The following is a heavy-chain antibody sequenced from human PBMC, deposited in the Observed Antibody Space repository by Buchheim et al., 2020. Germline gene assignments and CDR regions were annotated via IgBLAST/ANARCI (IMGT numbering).Heavy chain of an antibody. CDR3: ARDTRLLSSSWYLDY. CDR2: IWYDGSNK. J-gene: IGHJ4*02. D-gene: IGHD6-13*01. Sequence: QVQLVESGGGVVQPGRSLRLSCAASGFTFSSYGMHWVRQAPGKGLEWVAVIWYDGSNKYYADSVKGRFTISRDNSKNTLYLQMNSLRAEDTAVYYCARDTRLLSSSWYLDYWGQGTL. CDR1: GFTFSSYG. V-gene: IGHV3-33*01.